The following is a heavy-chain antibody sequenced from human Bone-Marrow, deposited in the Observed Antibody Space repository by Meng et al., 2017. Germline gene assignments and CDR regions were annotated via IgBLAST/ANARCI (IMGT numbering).Heavy chain of an antibody. D-gene: IGHD2-15*01. CDR2: IIPILGIA. CDR1: GGTFSSYT. J-gene: IGHJ6*02. V-gene: IGHV1-69*04. Sequence: SVKVSCKASGGTFSSYTISWWRQAPGQGLEWMGRIIPILGIANYAQKFQGRVTITADKSTSTAYMELSSLRSEDTAVYYCARESSVVVVVAAKDYYYGMDVWGQGTTVTVSS. CDR3: ARESSVVVVVAAKDYYYGMDV.